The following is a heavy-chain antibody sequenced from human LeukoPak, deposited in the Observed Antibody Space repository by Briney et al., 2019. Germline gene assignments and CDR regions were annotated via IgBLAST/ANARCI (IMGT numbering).Heavy chain of an antibody. J-gene: IGHJ6*02. CDR3: GRPTKYWLVRGDGVDV. D-gene: IGHD6-19*01. Sequence: PGGSLRLSCAASGFTFSSYAMTWVRQAPGKGLELVASIDAGGGDTYHSDSVKGRLTISRDNSMNTLYLQMNSLRADDTAVYYCGRPTKYWLVRGDGVDVWGQGTTVTVSS. CDR1: GFTFSSYA. V-gene: IGHV3-23*01. CDR2: IDAGGGDT.